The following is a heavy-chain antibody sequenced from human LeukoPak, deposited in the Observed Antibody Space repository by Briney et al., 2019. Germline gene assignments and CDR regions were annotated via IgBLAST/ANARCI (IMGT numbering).Heavy chain of an antibody. J-gene: IGHJ4*02. Sequence: LSLTCTVSGGSISSYYWSWIRQPPGKGLEWVGFIRSKAYGGTTEYAASVKGRFTISGDDSKSIAYLQMNSLKTEDTAVYYCTRPSYYDFWSGYRYYFDYWGQGTLVTVSS. CDR1: GGSISSYY. CDR2: IRSKAYGGTT. V-gene: IGHV3-49*03. D-gene: IGHD3-3*01. CDR3: TRPSYYDFWSGYRYYFDY.